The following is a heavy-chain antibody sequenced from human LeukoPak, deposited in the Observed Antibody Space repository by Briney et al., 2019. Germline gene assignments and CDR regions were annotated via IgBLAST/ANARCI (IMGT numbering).Heavy chain of an antibody. Sequence: ASVKVSCKVSGYTLTEISMHWVRQAPGQGLDWMGGFNPEDVETIYARSFQGRLTVTEDRSTDTDYMELRRLRAEDTDMYYCATEIVGYGDVHYFDSWGQGTLVTVS. CDR1: GYTLTEIS. V-gene: IGHV1-24*01. CDR2: FNPEDVET. J-gene: IGHJ4*02. D-gene: IGHD4-17*01. CDR3: ATEIVGYGDVHYFDS.